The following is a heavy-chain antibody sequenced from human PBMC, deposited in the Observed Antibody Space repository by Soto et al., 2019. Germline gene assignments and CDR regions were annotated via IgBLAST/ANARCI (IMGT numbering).Heavy chain of an antibody. D-gene: IGHD2-2*03. V-gene: IGHV4-31*03. CDR2: TYYSGST. CDR3: ARGGYCSSTSCSDNDYYYYGMDV. Sequence: PSETLSLTCTVSGGSISSGGYYWSWIRQHPGKGLEWIGYTYYSGSTYYNPSLKSRVTISVDTSKNQFSLKLSSVTAADTAVYYCARGGYCSSTSCSDNDYYYYGMDVWGQGTTVTVSS. CDR1: GGSISSGGYY. J-gene: IGHJ6*02.